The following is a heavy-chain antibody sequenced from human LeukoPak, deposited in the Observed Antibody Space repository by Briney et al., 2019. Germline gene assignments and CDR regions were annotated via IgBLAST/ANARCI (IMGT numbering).Heavy chain of an antibody. D-gene: IGHD4-23*01. V-gene: IGHV3-23*01. CDR1: GFTFSSYA. J-gene: IGHJ4*02. CDR3: AKDGLTTVVTWFDY. CDR2: ISGSGDST. Sequence: GRSLRLSCAASGFTFSSYAMSWVRQAPGKGLEWVSAISGSGDSTYYADSVKGRFTISRDTSKNTLYLQMNSLRAEDTAVYYCAKDGLTTVVTWFDYWGQGTLVTVSS.